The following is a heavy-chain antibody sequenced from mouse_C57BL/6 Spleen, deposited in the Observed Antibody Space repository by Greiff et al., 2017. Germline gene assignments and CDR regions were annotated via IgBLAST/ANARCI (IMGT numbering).Heavy chain of an antibody. D-gene: IGHD2-4*01. CDR2: INYDGSST. J-gene: IGHJ3*01. V-gene: IGHV5-16*01. Sequence: DVMLVESEGGLVQPGSSMKLSCTASGFTFSDYYMAWVRQVPEKGLEWVANINYDGSSTYYLDSLKSRFIISRDNAKNILYLQMSSLKSEDTATYYCARGTYYECDGGWFAYWGQGTLVTVSA. CDR1: GFTFSDYY. CDR3: ARGTYYECDGGWFAY.